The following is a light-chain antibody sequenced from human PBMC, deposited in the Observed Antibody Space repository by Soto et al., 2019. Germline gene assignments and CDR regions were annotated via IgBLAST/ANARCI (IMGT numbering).Light chain of an antibody. CDR3: QQYGSSPLT. V-gene: IGKV3-20*01. J-gene: IGKJ4*01. CDR1: QSVSSSY. CDR2: GAS. Sequence: EIVLTQSPGTLSLSPGERATLSCRASQSVSSSYLAWYQQKPGQAPRLLIYGASSRATGIPDRFSGSGSGTDFTLTISRLEPEDFAFYYCQQYGSSPLTFGGGTKWISN.